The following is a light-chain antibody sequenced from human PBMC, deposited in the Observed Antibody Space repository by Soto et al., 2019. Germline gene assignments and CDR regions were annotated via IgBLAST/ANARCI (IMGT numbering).Light chain of an antibody. V-gene: IGLV2-23*01. CDR2: EGS. Sequence: QSVLTQPASVSGSPGQSITISCTGTSSDVGSYNLVSWYQQHPGKAPKLMIYEGSKRPSGVSNRFSGSKSGNTASLTISGLQAEAEADYYCCSYAGSSTPHVVFGGGTKLTVL. CDR3: CSYAGSSTPHVV. CDR1: SSDVGSYNL. J-gene: IGLJ2*01.